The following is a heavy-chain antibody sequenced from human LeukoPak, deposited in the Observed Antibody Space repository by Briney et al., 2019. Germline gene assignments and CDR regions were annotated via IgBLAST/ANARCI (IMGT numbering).Heavy chain of an antibody. D-gene: IGHD5-24*01. CDR3: ARDMEMATTES. CDR2: IIPIFGIA. V-gene: IGHV1-69*05. CDR1: GGTFSSYA. J-gene: IGHJ5*02. Sequence: RASVKVSCKASGGTFSSYAISWVRQAPGQGLEWMGRIIPIFGIANYAQKFQGRVTITTDESTSTAYMELSSLRSGDTAVYYCARDMEMATTESWGQGTLVTVSS.